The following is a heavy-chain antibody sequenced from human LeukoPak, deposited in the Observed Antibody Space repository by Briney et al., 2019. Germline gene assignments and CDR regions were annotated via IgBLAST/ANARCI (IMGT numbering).Heavy chain of an antibody. J-gene: IGHJ5*02. Sequence: SETLSLTCTVSGGSISSYYWSWIRQPPGKGLEWIGYIYYSGSTNYNPSLKSRVTVSVDTSKNQFSLKSSSVTAADTAVYYCARGYSYGYGWFDPWGQGTLVTVSS. CDR1: GGSISSYY. V-gene: IGHV4-59*08. D-gene: IGHD5-18*01. CDR2: IYYSGST. CDR3: ARGYSYGYGWFDP.